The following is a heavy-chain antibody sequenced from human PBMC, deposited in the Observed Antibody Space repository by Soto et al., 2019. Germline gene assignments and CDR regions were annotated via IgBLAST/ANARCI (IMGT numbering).Heavy chain of an antibody. V-gene: IGHV1-3*04. CDR3: ARTHSGTYVY. J-gene: IGHJ4*02. CDR1: GYIFTNYA. D-gene: IGHD1-26*01. CDR2: INTANGNT. Sequence: QVQLVQSGAEVKKPGASVKVSCKASGYIFTNYAMHWVRQAPGQRLEWMGWINTANGNTKYSQKFHGRVTIASDTSASTAYMELSSLRSEATGVYYCARTHSGTYVYWGQGTLVTVSS.